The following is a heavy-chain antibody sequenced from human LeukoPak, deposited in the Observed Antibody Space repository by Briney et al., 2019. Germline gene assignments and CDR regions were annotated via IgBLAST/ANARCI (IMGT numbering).Heavy chain of an antibody. V-gene: IGHV3-21*01. Sequence: GGSLRLSCAASGFTFSSYSMNWVRQAPGKGLEWVSSISSSSSYIYYADSVKGRFTISRDNAKNSLYLQMNSLRAEDTAVYYCARDPRDSSSWYRGPGVFDYWGQGTLVTVSS. CDR3: ARDPRDSSSWYRGPGVFDY. D-gene: IGHD6-13*01. CDR2: ISSSSSYI. CDR1: GFTFSSYS. J-gene: IGHJ4*02.